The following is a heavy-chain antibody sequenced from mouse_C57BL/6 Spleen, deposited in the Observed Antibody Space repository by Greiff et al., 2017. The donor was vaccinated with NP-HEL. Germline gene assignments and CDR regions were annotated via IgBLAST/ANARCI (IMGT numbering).Heavy chain of an antibody. V-gene: IGHV5-17*01. D-gene: IGHD1-1*01. CDR1: GFTFSDYG. J-gene: IGHJ4*01. CDR3: ARPLTVVAPYAMDY. CDR2: ISSGSSTI. Sequence: EVKLVESGGGLVKPGGSLKLSCAASGFTFSDYGMHWVRQAPEKGLEWVAYISSGSSTIYYADTVKGRFTISRDNAKNTLFLQMTSLRSEDTAMYYCARPLTVVAPYAMDYWGQGTSVTVSS.